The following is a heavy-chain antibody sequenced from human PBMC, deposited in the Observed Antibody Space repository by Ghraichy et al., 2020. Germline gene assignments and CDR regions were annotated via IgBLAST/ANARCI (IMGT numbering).Heavy chain of an antibody. V-gene: IGHV4-61*01. CDR2: IHYSGST. CDR1: GGSVNRGSYY. D-gene: IGHD6-19*01. Sequence: SETLSLTCTVSGGSVNRGSYYWNWIRQPPGKGLEWIGYIHYSGSTNYSPSLKSRLTISVDTSKNQFSLKLSSVTAADTAVYYCARLETDHNSGWLGLLLYWGQGTLVTVSS. CDR3: ARLETDHNSGWLGLLLY. J-gene: IGHJ4*02.